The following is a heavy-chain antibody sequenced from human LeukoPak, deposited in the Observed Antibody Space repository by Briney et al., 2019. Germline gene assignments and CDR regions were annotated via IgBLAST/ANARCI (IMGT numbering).Heavy chain of an antibody. CDR3: ARGINWNYMDL. J-gene: IGHJ4*02. CDR1: GFTLTNYG. D-gene: IGHD1-1*01. Sequence: GGSLRLSCTVFGFTLTNYGIHWVRQAPGKGLEWVAVISHDGGTAHYAGSVKGRFTISRDTSKNTLYLQMNTMGPEDTAVYYCARGINWNYMDLWGQGTLVTVSS. V-gene: IGHV3-30-3*01. CDR2: ISHDGGTA.